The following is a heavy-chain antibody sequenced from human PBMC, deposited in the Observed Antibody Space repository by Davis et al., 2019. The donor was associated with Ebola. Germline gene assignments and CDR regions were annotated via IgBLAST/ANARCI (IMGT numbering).Heavy chain of an antibody. CDR1: GFILSGSS. Sequence: GESLKISCAASGFILSGSSLHWVRQASGKGLEWVGRIRSKANSYATAYAASVKGRFTISRDDSKNTAYLQMNSLKTEDTAVYYCTGDGDYEDYWGQGTLVTVSS. V-gene: IGHV3-73*01. D-gene: IGHD4-17*01. CDR3: TGDGDYEDY. CDR2: IRSKANSYAT. J-gene: IGHJ4*02.